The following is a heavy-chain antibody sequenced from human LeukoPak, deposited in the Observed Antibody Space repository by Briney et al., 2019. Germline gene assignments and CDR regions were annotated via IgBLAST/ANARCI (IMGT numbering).Heavy chain of an antibody. J-gene: IGHJ4*02. CDR3: ARGQATIFPPRWGFDY. V-gene: IGHV4-34*01. CDR2: INHSGST. D-gene: IGHD3-9*01. CDR1: GGSFSGYY. Sequence: SETLSLTCAVYGGSFSGYYWSWIRQPPGKGLEWIGEINHSGSTNYNPSLKSRVTISVDTSKNQFSLKLSSVTAADTAVYYCARGQATIFPPRWGFDYWGQGTLVTVSS.